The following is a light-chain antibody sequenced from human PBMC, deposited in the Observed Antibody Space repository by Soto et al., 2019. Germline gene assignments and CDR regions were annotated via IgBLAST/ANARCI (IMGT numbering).Light chain of an antibody. Sequence: DIVMTQSPLSLPVTPGAPASISCRSSQSLLHSNGYNCLDWYLQKPGQSPQLLIHLGSNRASGVPDRFSGSGSCTDFTLRISRVEAEDVGFYYCMQALQTPVTFGVGTKVDIK. J-gene: IGKJ4*01. V-gene: IGKV2-28*01. CDR3: MQALQTPVT. CDR2: LGS. CDR1: QSLLHSNGYNC.